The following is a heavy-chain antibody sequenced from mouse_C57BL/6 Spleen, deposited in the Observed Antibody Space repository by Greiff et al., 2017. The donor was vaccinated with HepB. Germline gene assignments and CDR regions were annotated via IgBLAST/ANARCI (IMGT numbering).Heavy chain of an antibody. J-gene: IGHJ1*03. D-gene: IGHD1-1*01. CDR1: GYTFTSYW. CDR3: ARRGYYGSSYHWYFDV. Sequence: QVHVKQPGAELVKPGASVKLSCKASGYTFTSYWMHWVKQRPGRGLEWIGRIDPNSGGTKYNEKFKSKATLTVDKPSSTAYMQLSSLTSEDSAVYYCARRGYYGSSYHWYFDVWGTGTTVTVSS. V-gene: IGHV1-72*01. CDR2: IDPNSGGT.